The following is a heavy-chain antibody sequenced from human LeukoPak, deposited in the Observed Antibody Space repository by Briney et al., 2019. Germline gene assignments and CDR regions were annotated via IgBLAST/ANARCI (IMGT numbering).Heavy chain of an antibody. J-gene: IGHJ4*02. CDR3: ARAIWGSIAVAGTGYFDY. D-gene: IGHD6-19*01. CDR1: GYTFTGYY. V-gene: IGHV1-2*06. CDR2: INPNSGGT. Sequence: ASVKVSCKASGYTFTGYYMHWVRQAPGQGLEWMGRINPNSGGTNYAQKFQGRVTMTRDTSISTAHMELSRLRSDDTAVYYCARAIWGSIAVAGTGYFDYWGQGTLVTVSS.